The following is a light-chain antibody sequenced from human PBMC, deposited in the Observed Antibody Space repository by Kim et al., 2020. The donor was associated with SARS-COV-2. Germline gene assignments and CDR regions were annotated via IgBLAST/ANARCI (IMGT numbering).Light chain of an antibody. CDR3: QQYDTWPPNT. Sequence: VMTQSPGTLSVSPGERATLSCRASQSIGRNLAWYQQKPGQAPRLLIYDASTRVPGLSARFSGSGSGTEFTLAINSLQSEDFAVYYCQQYDTWPPNTFGQGTKVDIK. J-gene: IGKJ2*01. CDR2: DAS. CDR1: QSIGRN. V-gene: IGKV3-15*01.